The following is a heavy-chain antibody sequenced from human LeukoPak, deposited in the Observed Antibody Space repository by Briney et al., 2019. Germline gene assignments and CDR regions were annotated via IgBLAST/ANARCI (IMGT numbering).Heavy chain of an antibody. CDR2: IRYDGSNK. CDR3: AKDLTTVTSQGDY. Sequence: PGGSLRLSCAASGFTFSSYGMHWVRQAPGKGLEWVAFIRYDGSNKYYADPVKGRFTISRDNSKNKLYLQMNSLRTEDTAVFYCAKDLTTVTSQGDYWGQGTLVTVSS. J-gene: IGHJ4*02. D-gene: IGHD4-17*01. V-gene: IGHV3-30*02. CDR1: GFTFSSYG.